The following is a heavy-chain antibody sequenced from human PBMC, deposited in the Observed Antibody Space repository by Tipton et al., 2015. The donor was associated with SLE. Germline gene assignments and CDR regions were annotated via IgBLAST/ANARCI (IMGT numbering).Heavy chain of an antibody. J-gene: IGHJ4*02. V-gene: IGHV3-11*04. CDR1: GFTVSSNY. Sequence: VQLVQSGGGLVQPGGSLRLSCAASGFTVSSNYMSWVRQAPGKGLEWVSYISSSGSTIYYADSVKGRFTISRDNAKNSLYLQMNSLRAEDTAVYYCARGWYYYDSSGYSGFDYWGQGTLVTVSS. D-gene: IGHD3-22*01. CDR2: ISSSGSTI. CDR3: ARGWYYYDSSGYSGFDY.